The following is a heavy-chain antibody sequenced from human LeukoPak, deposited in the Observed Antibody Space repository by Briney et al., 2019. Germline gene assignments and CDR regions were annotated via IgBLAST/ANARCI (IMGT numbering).Heavy chain of an antibody. J-gene: IGHJ4*02. CDR3: ARTAARRFDY. CDR1: GFTFNSYW. D-gene: IGHD6-6*01. CDR2: INQDGSKK. Sequence: GGSLRLSCAASGFTFNSYWMNWVRQVPGKGLEWVANINQDGSKKHYVDSVKGRFTISRDNAKNSMYLQMNSLRAEDTAVYYCARTAARRFDYWGQGTLVTVSS. V-gene: IGHV3-7*03.